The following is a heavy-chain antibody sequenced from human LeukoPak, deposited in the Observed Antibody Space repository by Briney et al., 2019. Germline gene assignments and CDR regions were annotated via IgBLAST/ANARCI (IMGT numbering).Heavy chain of an antibody. V-gene: IGHV3-21*01. CDR2: ISSSSSYI. CDR3: ARDPEYYDSSGYGDY. D-gene: IGHD3-22*01. Sequence: KPGGSLRLSCSASGFTFSSYSMNWVRQAPGKGLEWVSSISSSSSYIYYADSVKGRFTISRDNAKNSLYLQMNSLRAEDTAVYYCARDPEYYDSSGYGDYWGQGTLVTVSS. J-gene: IGHJ4*02. CDR1: GFTFSSYS.